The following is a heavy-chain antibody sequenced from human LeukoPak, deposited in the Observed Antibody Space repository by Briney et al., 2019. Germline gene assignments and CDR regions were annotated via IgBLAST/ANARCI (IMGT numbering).Heavy chain of an antibody. J-gene: IGHJ4*02. CDR1: GYTFTSYY. CDR3: AMRPYVNSGWYFDY. CDR2: INPSGGST. Sequence: ASVKVSXKASGYTFTSYYTHWVRQAPGQGLEWMGIINPSGGSTSYAQKFQGRVTMTRDTSPSTVYMELGSLRSEDTAVYYCAMRPYVNSGWYFDYWGQGTLVTVSS. D-gene: IGHD6-19*01. V-gene: IGHV1-46*01.